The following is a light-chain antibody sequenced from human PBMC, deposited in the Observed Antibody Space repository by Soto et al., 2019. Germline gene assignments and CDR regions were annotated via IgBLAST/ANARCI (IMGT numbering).Light chain of an antibody. V-gene: IGLV3-1*01. J-gene: IGLJ2*01. CDR1: TWGNKY. Sequence: SYELTQPPSVSVSPGKTASITCSGDTWGNKYVSWYQQKPGQSPILVISQDIKRPSGIPERFSGSNSGNTATLTISGTQAMDEADYYCQAWDSSTGPFVVFGGGTKVTVL. CDR3: QAWDSSTGPFVV. CDR2: QDI.